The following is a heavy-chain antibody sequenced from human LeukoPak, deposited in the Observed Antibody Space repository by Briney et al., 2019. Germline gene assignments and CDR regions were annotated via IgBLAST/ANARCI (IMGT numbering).Heavy chain of an antibody. D-gene: IGHD2-15*01. Sequence: PGRSLRLSCAASGFTFSSYGMHWVRQAPGKGLEWISYISSSGSTIYYADSVKGRFTISRDNAKNSLYLQMNSLGAEDTAVYYCARGYCSGGSCYPFDYWGQGTLVTVSS. CDR3: ARGYCSGGSCYPFDY. CDR1: GFTFSSYG. CDR2: ISSSGSTI. V-gene: IGHV3-48*04. J-gene: IGHJ4*02.